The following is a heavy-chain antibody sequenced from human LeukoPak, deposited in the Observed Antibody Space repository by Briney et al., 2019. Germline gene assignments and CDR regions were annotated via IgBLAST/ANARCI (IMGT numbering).Heavy chain of an antibody. CDR1: GGTFSSYA. Sequence: SVKVSCKASGGTFSSYAISWVRQAPGQGLEWMGRIIPILGIANYARKFQGRVTITADKSTSTAYMELSSLRSEDTAVYYCARDFGYSYIKYYYYGMDVWGQGTTVTVSS. J-gene: IGHJ6*02. CDR3: ARDFGYSYIKYYYYGMDV. D-gene: IGHD5-18*01. V-gene: IGHV1-69*04. CDR2: IIPILGIA.